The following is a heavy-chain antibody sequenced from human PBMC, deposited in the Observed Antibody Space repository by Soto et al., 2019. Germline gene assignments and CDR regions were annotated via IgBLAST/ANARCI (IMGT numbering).Heavy chain of an antibody. J-gene: IGHJ4*02. CDR3: AITHLRFGEHQY. D-gene: IGHD3-10*01. CDR2: MNPNSGNT. V-gene: IGHV1-8*01. CDR1: GYTLTRYD. Sequence: QVQLVQSGAEVKKPGASVKVSWKASGYTLTRYDVNWVRQATGQGHEWMGWMNPNSGNTGYAQKFQGRVTMTRNTYISTAYKELSSLRSEDTAVYYCAITHLRFGEHQYWGQGTLVTVSS.